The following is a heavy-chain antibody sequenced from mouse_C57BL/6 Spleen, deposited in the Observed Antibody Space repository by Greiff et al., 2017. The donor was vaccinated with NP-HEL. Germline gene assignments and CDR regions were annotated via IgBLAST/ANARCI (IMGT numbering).Heavy chain of an antibody. CDR1: GYTFTSYW. V-gene: IGHV1-50*01. D-gene: IGHD4-1*01. J-gene: IGHJ3*01. CDR3: ARLGRFAY. Sequence: QVQLQQPGAELVKPGASVKLSCKASGYTFTSYWMQWVKQRPGQGLEWIGETDPSDSYTNYNQKFKGKATLTVDTSSSTAYMQLSSLTSEDSAVYYCARLGRFAYWGQGTLVTVSA. CDR2: TDPSDSYT.